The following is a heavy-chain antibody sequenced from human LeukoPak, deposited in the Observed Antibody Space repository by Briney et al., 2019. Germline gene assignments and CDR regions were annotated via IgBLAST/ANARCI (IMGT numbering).Heavy chain of an antibody. CDR1: GYTFTSYG. D-gene: IGHD3-22*01. V-gene: IGHV1-18*01. Sequence: GASVKVSCKASGYTFTSYGISWVRQAPGQGLEWMGWISADNGNTNYAQKLQGRVTMTTDTSTSTAYMELRSLRSDDTAVYYCARSASDNSGYYLSSFDYWGQGTLVTVSS. J-gene: IGHJ4*02. CDR3: ARSASDNSGYYLSSFDY. CDR2: ISADNGNT.